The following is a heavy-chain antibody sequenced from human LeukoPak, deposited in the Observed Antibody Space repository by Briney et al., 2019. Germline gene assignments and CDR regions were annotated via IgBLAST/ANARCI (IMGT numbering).Heavy chain of an antibody. D-gene: IGHD6-19*01. J-gene: IGHJ6*02. CDR1: GGTFSSYA. Sequence: GASVKVSCKASGGTFSSYAISWVRQATGQGLEWMGWMNPNSGNTGYAQKFQGRVTMTRNTSISTAYMELSSLRSEDTAVYYCARGTYSSGWYLPYYYYYYGMDVWGQGTTVTVSS. CDR2: MNPNSGNT. V-gene: IGHV1-8*02. CDR3: ARGTYSSGWYLPYYYYYYGMDV.